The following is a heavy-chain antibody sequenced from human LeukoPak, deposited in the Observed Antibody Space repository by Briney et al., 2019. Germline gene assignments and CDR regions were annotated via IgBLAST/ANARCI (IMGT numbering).Heavy chain of an antibody. V-gene: IGHV3-11*01. J-gene: IGHJ4*02. CDR2: ISSSGSTI. CDR3: ARYPFSGWPLDY. CDR1: GFTFSDYY. Sequence: GGSLRLSCAASGFTFSDYYMSWIRQAPGKGLEWVSYISSSGSTIYYADSVKGRFTVSRDNAKNSLYLQMNSLRAEDTAVYYCARYPFSGWPLDYWGQGTLVTVSS. D-gene: IGHD6-19*01.